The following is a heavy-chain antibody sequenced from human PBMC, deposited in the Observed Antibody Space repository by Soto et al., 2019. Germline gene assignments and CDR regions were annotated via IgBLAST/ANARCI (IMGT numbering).Heavy chain of an antibody. V-gene: IGHV5-51*01. Sequence: PGESLKISCNGSGYNFNTYWTAWVRQMPGKGLEWMGFIYPGDSDTRYSPSFQGQVTISADKSINTAYLQWRTLKASDTAIYYCARHMEAHSHFYYGMDVWGQGTTVTVSS. J-gene: IGHJ6*02. D-gene: IGHD3-10*01. CDR3: ARHMEAHSHFYYGMDV. CDR2: IYPGDSDT. CDR1: GYNFNTYW.